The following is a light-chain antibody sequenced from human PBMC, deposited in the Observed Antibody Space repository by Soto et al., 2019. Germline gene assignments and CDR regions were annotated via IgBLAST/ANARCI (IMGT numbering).Light chain of an antibody. V-gene: IGLV2-8*01. CDR3: SSYSGTNNYV. CDR1: SSDVGGYNF. CDR2: EVT. Sequence: SLLTHPPSSSGSPGQSVTISCTGTSSDVGGYNFVSWYQQHPGKAPKLMIYEVTKRPSGVPDRFSGSKSGNTASLTVSGLQAEDEADYYCSSYSGTNNYVFGTGTKVTVL. J-gene: IGLJ1*01.